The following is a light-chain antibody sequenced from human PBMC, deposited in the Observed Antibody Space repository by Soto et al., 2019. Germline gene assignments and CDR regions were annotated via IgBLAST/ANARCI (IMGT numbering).Light chain of an antibody. J-gene: IGKJ4*01. V-gene: IGKV3-20*01. Sequence: EIVLTQSPGTLSLSPGERATLSCRASQSVSSSYLAWYQQKPGQAPRLLIYGASSRATGIPDRFSGSGSGTDFTLTISRLEPEDFAVYYCQQYGSYPLTFGGGPKVEIQ. CDR3: QQYGSYPLT. CDR2: GAS. CDR1: QSVSSSY.